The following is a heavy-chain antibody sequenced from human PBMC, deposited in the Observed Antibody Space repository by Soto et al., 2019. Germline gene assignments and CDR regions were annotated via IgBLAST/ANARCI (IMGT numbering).Heavy chain of an antibody. CDR1: GGSFSGYY. D-gene: IGHD4-17*01. CDR2: INHSGST. V-gene: IGHV4-34*01. J-gene: IGHJ6*02. CDR3: ATPAVTNYYYGMDV. Sequence: PSETLSLTCAVYGGSFSGYYWSWIRQPPGKGLEWIGEINHSGSTNYNPSLKSRVTISVDTSKNQFSLKLSSVTAADTAVYYCATPAVTNYYYGMDVWGQGTTVTVSS.